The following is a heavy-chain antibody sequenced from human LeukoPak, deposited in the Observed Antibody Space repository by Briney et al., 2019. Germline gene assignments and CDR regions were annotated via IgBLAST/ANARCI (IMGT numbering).Heavy chain of an antibody. CDR3: AREGAGHYMDV. Sequence: EASVKVSCKASGGTFSSYTINWVRQAPGQGLEWMGGIIPIFGTANYAQKFQGRVTITADKSTSTAYMELSSLRSEDTAVYYCAREGAGHYMDVWGKGTTVTVSS. V-gene: IGHV1-69*06. CDR2: IIPIFGTA. J-gene: IGHJ6*03. CDR1: GGTFSSYT. D-gene: IGHD6-19*01.